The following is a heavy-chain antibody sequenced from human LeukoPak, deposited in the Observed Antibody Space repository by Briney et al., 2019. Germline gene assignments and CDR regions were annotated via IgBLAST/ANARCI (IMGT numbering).Heavy chain of an antibody. CDR2: IYHSGST. Sequence: SETLSLTCAVSGGSISSGGYSWSWIRQPPGKGLEWIGYIYHSGSTYYNPSLKGRVTISVDRSKNQFSLKLSSVTAADTAVYYCARGAPSGYYYYGMDVWGQGTTVTVSS. V-gene: IGHV4-30-2*01. CDR1: GGSISSGGYS. CDR3: ARGAPSGYYYYGMDV. J-gene: IGHJ6*02. D-gene: IGHD7-27*01.